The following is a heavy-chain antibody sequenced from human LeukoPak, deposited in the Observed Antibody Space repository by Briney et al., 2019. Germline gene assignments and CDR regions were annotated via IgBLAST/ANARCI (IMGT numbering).Heavy chain of an antibody. Sequence: GGSLRLSCAASGFTFDDYAMHWVRQAPGKGLEWVSGISWNSGSIGYADSVKGRFTISRDNAKNSLYLQMNSLRAGDTALYYCAKGPTVTTLYYFDYWGQGTLVTVSS. V-gene: IGHV3-9*01. J-gene: IGHJ4*02. D-gene: IGHD4-17*01. CDR2: ISWNSGSI. CDR1: GFTFDDYA. CDR3: AKGPTVTTLYYFDY.